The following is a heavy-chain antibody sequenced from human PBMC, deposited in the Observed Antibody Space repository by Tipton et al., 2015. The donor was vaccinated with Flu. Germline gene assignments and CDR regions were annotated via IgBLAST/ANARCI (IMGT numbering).Heavy chain of an antibody. CDR3: TGRNYFSTPTDALDI. Sequence: LSLTCAASGFTFSGSAMHWIRQASGKGLEWVGRIRSKANSYATAYAASVKGRFTISRDDSKNTAYLQMNSLKTEDTAVYYCTGRNYFSTPTDALDIWGQGTMVTVSS. V-gene: IGHV3-73*01. CDR1: GFTFSGSA. D-gene: IGHD3-16*01. J-gene: IGHJ3*02. CDR2: IRSKANSYAT.